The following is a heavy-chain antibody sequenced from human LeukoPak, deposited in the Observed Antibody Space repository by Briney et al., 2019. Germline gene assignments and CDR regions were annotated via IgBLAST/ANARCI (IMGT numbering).Heavy chain of an antibody. V-gene: IGHV3-15*01. CDR3: TTGVVVVVAATRKSTLA. J-gene: IGHJ5*02. CDR2: IKSKTDGGTT. CDR1: GFTFSNAW. Sequence: GGSLRLSCAASGFTFSNAWMSWVRQAPGKGLEWVGRIKSKTDGGTTDYAAPVKGRFTISRDDSKNTLYLQMNSLKTEDTAVYYCTTGVVVVVAATRKSTLAWGQGTLVTVSS. D-gene: IGHD2-15*01.